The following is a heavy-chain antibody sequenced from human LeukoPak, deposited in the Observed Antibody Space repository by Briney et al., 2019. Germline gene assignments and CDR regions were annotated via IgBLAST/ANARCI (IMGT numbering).Heavy chain of an antibody. V-gene: IGHV3-49*03. J-gene: IGHJ4*02. CDR2: IRSKAYGGTT. Sequence: GGSLRLSCAASGFTFSSYSMSWFRQAPGKGLEWVGFIRSKAYGGTTEYAASVKGRFTISRDDSKSIAYLQMNSLKTEDTAVYYCTRVGSSWYHFYDYWGQGTLVTVSS. D-gene: IGHD6-13*01. CDR3: TRVGSSWYHFYDY. CDR1: GFTFSSYS.